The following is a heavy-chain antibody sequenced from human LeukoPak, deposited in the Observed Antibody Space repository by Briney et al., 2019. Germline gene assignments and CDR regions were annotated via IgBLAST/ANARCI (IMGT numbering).Heavy chain of an antibody. V-gene: IGHV5-51*01. J-gene: IGHJ6*03. Sequence: GESLKIPCKGSGYSFTSYWIGWLRQMPGKGLEWMGIMYPGDSDTRYSPSFQGQVTISAVKSISTAYLQWSSLKASDTAMYYCARLALEERWLVRGYYYYMDVWGKGTTVTVSS. CDR2: MYPGDSDT. CDR1: GYSFTSYW. D-gene: IGHD6-19*01. CDR3: ARLALEERWLVRGYYYYMDV.